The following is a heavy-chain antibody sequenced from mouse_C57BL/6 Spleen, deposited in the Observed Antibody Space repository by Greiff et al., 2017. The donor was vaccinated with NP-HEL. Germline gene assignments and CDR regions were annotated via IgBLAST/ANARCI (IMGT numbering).Heavy chain of an antibody. CDR3: ARNSRGYYAMDY. CDR2: ISSGSSTI. CDR1: GFTFSDYG. Sequence: EVKVVESGGGLVKPGGSLKLSCAASGFTFSDYGMHWVRQAPEKGLEWVAYISSGSSTIYYADTVKGRFTISRDNAKNTLFLQMTSLRSEDTAMYYCARNSRGYYAMDYWGQGTSVTVSS. J-gene: IGHJ4*01. D-gene: IGHD1-1*01. V-gene: IGHV5-17*01.